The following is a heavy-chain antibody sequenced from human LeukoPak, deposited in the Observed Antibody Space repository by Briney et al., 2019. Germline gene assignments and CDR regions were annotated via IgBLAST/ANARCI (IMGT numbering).Heavy chain of an antibody. CDR3: ASVDTAMGSYYFDY. Sequence: SSETLSLTCTVSGGSISSSSYYWGWIRQPPGKGLEWIGSIYYSGSTYYNPSLKSRVTISVDTSKNQFSLKLSSVTAADTAVYYCASVDTAMGSYYFDYWGQGTLVTVSS. CDR2: IYYSGST. CDR1: GGSISSSSYY. V-gene: IGHV4-39*01. J-gene: IGHJ4*02. D-gene: IGHD5-18*01.